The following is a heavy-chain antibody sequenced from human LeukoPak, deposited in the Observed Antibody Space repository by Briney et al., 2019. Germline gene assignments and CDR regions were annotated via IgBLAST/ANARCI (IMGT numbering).Heavy chain of an antibody. CDR2: INPNSGDT. CDR3: AREAGSRASDI. Sequence: GASVKVSCKASGYTFTYYYIHWVRQAPGQGLEWMGWINPNSGDTNYVQKFQGRVTMTRDTSISTAYMELSRLRSDDTAVYYCAREAGSRASDIWGQGTMVTVSS. J-gene: IGHJ3*02. CDR1: GYTFTYYY. V-gene: IGHV1-2*02.